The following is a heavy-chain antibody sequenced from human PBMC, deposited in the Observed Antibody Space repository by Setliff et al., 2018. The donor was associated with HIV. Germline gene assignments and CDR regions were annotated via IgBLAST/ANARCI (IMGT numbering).Heavy chain of an antibody. V-gene: IGHV1-69*10. Sequence: SVKVSCKTSGGTFNTYPIAWVRQAPGQGLEWMGGIAPNLRMPNYIQKFKGRLTITADESTSTVYMELTNLRSEDKAMYYCAREKSPVLEYFDWLKPRHVFDVWGQGTVVTVSS. CDR3: AREKSPVLEYFDWLKPRHVFDV. J-gene: IGHJ3*01. D-gene: IGHD3-9*01. CDR1: GGTFNTYP. CDR2: IAPNLRMP.